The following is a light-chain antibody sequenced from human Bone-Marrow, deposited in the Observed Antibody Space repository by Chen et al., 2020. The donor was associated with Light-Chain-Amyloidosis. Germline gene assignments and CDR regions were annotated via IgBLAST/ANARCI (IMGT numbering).Light chain of an antibody. CDR3: QQRSDWGVT. CDR1: HSVRNY. CDR2: DAS. J-gene: IGKJ4*01. V-gene: IGKV3-11*01. Sequence: EFVLTQSPATLSLSPGERATLSCSASHSVRNYLTWYQLKPGQAPRLLIYDASNRVTGIPARFSATGSWTDFTRTISSLEPEDFAVYYCQQRSDWGVTFGGGTKVEIK.